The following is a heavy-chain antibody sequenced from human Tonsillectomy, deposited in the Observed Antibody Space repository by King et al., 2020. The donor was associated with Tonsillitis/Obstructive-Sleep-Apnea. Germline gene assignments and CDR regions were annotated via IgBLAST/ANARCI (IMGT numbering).Heavy chain of an antibody. CDR1: RFIFSNYW. V-gene: IGHV3-7*04. CDR3: ARDNYYGSGSYYKAPNLNYFDY. D-gene: IGHD3-10*01. J-gene: IGHJ4*02. CDR2: IKQDGSEE. Sequence: VQLVESGGGLVQPGGSLRLSCTASRFIFSNYWMSWVRQAPGKGLEWVANIKQDGSEEYYVDSVKGRFAISRDNAKKSLYLQMNGLGAEDTAVYYCARDNYYGSGSYYKAPNLNYFDYWGQGTLVTVSS.